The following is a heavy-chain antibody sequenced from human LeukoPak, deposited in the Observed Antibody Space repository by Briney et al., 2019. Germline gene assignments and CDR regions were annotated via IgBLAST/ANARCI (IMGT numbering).Heavy chain of an antibody. CDR2: ISSSSSTI. Sequence: GGSLRLSCAASGFTFSSYSMNWVRQAPGKGLEWVSYISSSSSTIYYADSVKGRFTISRDNAKNSLYLQMNSLRDEDTAVYYCARDRRAKDSSSWSYSWGQGTLVTVSS. CDR3: ARDRRAKDSSSWSYS. V-gene: IGHV3-48*02. D-gene: IGHD6-13*01. J-gene: IGHJ4*02. CDR1: GFTFSSYS.